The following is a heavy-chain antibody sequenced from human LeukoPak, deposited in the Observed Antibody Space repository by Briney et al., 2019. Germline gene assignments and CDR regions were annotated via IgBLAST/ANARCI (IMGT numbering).Heavy chain of an antibody. V-gene: IGHV3-23*01. CDR3: AKDHGYSYGYVYWLDP. CDR1: GFTFSSYA. CDR2: ISGSGGST. J-gene: IGHJ5*02. D-gene: IGHD5-18*01. Sequence: PGGSLRLSCAASGFTFSSYAMSWVRQAPGKGLEWVSAISGSGGSTYYADSVKGRFTISRDNSKNTLYLQMNSLRAEDTAVYYCAKDHGYSYGYVYWLDPWGQGTLVTVSS.